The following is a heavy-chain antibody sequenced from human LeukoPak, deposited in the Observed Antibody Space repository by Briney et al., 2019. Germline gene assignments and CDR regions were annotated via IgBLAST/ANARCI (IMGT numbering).Heavy chain of an antibody. J-gene: IGHJ5*02. CDR2: IRYDGNNK. V-gene: IGHV3-30*02. CDR3: AKLYCSSTSCYKRNNWFDP. CDR1: GFTFSRYG. D-gene: IGHD2-2*01. Sequence: GXXLRLSCAASGFTFSRYGMHWVRQAPGKGLEWVAFIRYDGNNKYYADSVKRRFTISRDNSNNPLYLQMNSLRAEDTAVYYCAKLYCSSTSCYKRNNWFDPWGQGTLVTVSS.